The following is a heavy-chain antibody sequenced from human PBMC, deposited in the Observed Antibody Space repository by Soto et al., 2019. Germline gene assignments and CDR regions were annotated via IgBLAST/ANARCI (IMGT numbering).Heavy chain of an antibody. CDR3: AKLGRSGVVIAFDY. D-gene: IGHD3-3*01. CDR2: IYHSGST. CDR1: GGPISSSNW. Sequence: SEPLSPTCPVSGGPISSSNWWSWVRQPPGKGLEWIGEIYHSGSTNYNPSLKSRVTISVDKSKNQFSLKLSSVTAADTAVYYCAKLGRSGVVIAFDYWGQGTLVTVSS. V-gene: IGHV4-4*02. J-gene: IGHJ4*02.